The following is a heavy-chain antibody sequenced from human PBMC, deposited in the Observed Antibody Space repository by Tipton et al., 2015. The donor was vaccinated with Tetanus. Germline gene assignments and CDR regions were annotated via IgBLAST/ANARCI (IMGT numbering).Heavy chain of an antibody. CDR2: IWYDGSDK. CDR1: GFTFNNYG. D-gene: IGHD3-10*01. J-gene: IGHJ4*02. Sequence: SGFTFNNYGMHWVRQAPGKGLEWVALIWYDGSDKYYTGSVKGRFTISRNNSKHTLYLQMNSLRAKDTAVDYCARGPVRDKGIGFVFWGQGTLGPV. V-gene: IGHV3-33*01. CDR3: ARGPVRDKGIGFVF.